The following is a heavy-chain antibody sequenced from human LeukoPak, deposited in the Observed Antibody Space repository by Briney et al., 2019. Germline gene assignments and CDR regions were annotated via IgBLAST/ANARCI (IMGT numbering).Heavy chain of an antibody. CDR3: ALYYYDSSRGWYFDL. J-gene: IGHJ2*01. Sequence: SETLSLTCTVSGGSISSSSYYWGWIRQPPGKGLEWIGEINHSGSTNYNPSLKSRVTISVDTSKNQFSLKLSSVTAADTAVYYCALYYYDSSRGWYFDLWGRGTLVTVSS. D-gene: IGHD3-22*01. CDR2: INHSGST. CDR1: GGSISSSSYY. V-gene: IGHV4-39*07.